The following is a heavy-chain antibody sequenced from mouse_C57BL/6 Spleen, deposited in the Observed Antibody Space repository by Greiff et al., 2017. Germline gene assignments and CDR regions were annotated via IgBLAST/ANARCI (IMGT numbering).Heavy chain of an antibody. V-gene: IGHV3-6*01. CDR1: GYSITSGYY. CDR2: ISYDGSN. CDR3: AGGQGAMDY. D-gene: IGHD3-3*01. Sequence: EVKLQESGPGLVKPSQSLSLTCSVTGYSITSGYYWNWIRQFPGNKLEWMGYISYDGSNNYNPSLKNRISITRDTSKNQFFLKLNSVTTEDTATYYCAGGQGAMDYWGQGTSVTVSS. J-gene: IGHJ4*01.